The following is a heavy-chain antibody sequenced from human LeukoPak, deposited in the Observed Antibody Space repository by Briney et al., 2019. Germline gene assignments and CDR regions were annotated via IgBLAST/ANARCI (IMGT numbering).Heavy chain of an antibody. Sequence: SQTLSLTCTVSGGSISSGSYYWSWIRQPAGKGLEWIGRIYTSGSTNYNPSLKSRVTISVDTSKNQFSLKLSSVTAADTAVYYCARGVLRFLEWLKYYFDYWGQGTLVTVSS. CDR2: IYTSGST. CDR3: ARGVLRFLEWLKYYFDY. CDR1: GGSISSGSYY. V-gene: IGHV4-61*02. D-gene: IGHD3-3*01. J-gene: IGHJ4*02.